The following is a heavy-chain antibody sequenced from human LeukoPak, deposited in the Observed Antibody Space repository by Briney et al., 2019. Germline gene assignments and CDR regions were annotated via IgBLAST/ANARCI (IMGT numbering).Heavy chain of an antibody. V-gene: IGHV3-30*18. J-gene: IGHJ6*02. CDR1: GFTFSYYG. Sequence: PGRSLRLSCTASGFTFSYYGMHWVRQAPGKGLEWVAIVAYDGRNKLYADSVEGRFTISRDNTKNTLYLQMNSLRTEDTAVYYCAKDRNYGNYQKDHYYYYFGMDVWGQGTTVTVSS. D-gene: IGHD4-11*01. CDR3: AKDRNYGNYQKDHYYYYFGMDV. CDR2: VAYDGRNK.